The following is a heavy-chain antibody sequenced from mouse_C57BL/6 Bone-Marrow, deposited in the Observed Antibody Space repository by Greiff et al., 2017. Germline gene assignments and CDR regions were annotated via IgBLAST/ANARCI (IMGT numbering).Heavy chain of an antibody. V-gene: IGHV5-4*01. CDR2: ISDGGSYT. J-gene: IGHJ3*01. D-gene: IGHD4-1*01. CDR3: ASELTGTFFAY. Sequence: EVQRVESGGGLVKPGGSLKLSCAASGFTFSSYAMSWVRQTPEKRLEWVATISDGGSYTYYPDNVKGRFTISRDNAKNNLYLQMSHLKSEDTAMYYCASELTGTFFAYWGQGTLVTVSA. CDR1: GFTFSSYA.